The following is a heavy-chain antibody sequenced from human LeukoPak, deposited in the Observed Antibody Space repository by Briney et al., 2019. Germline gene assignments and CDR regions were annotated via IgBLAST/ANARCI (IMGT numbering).Heavy chain of an antibody. Sequence: GASVKVSCKASVGTFSSYAISWVRQAPGQGLEWMGGIIPIFGTANYAQKFQGRVTITTDESTSTAYMELSSLRSEDTAVYYCARANARHCSSTSCNYYYYYMDVWGKGTTVTVSS. V-gene: IGHV1-69*05. D-gene: IGHD2-2*01. CDR1: VGTFSSYA. CDR2: IIPIFGTA. J-gene: IGHJ6*03. CDR3: ARANARHCSSTSCNYYYYYMDV.